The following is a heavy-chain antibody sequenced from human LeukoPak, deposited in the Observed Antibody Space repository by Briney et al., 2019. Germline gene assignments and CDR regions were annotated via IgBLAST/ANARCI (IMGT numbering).Heavy chain of an antibody. CDR1: GGSFSSYY. D-gene: IGHD2-15*01. J-gene: IGHJ5*02. CDR2: IYTSGST. V-gene: IGHV4-4*07. CDR3: ARDLGYCSGGSCYAPADFPRAENWFDP. Sequence: PAETLSLTCAVSGGSFSSYYWSWVRQPAGKGLEWVGRIYTSGSTKYNPSPKSRGTMSLDTSKNQYSLQLSSVTAADTAVYYCARDLGYCSGGSCYAPADFPRAENWFDPWGQGTLVTVSS.